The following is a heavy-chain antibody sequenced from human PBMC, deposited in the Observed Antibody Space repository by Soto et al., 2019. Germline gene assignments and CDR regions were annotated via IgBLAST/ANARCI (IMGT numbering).Heavy chain of an antibody. V-gene: IGHV1-18*01. J-gene: IGHJ4*02. CDR3: VAHHGAASSPRD. CDR1: GKTFINYA. D-gene: IGHD1-26*01. Sequence: QLVQSGTEVKKPGASVKVSCKSSGKTFINYAFSWVRQAPGEGLEYMGMVAAYDGGTWYTQKFRGRVSMTTDTSATSAYMELRSLRFDDTAVYYCVAHHGAASSPRDWGQGTLVIVSS. CDR2: VAAYDGGT.